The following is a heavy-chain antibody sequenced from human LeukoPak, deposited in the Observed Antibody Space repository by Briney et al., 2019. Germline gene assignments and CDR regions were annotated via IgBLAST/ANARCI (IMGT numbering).Heavy chain of an antibody. CDR3: ARDYYTINWFDP. V-gene: IGHV3-74*01. CDR2: INSDGSST. CDR1: GFTFSSYW. Sequence: GGSLRLSCAASGFTFSSYWMHWVRQAPGKGLVWVSRINSDGSSTSYADSVKGRFTISRDSAKNTLHLQMNSLRAEDTAVYYCARDYYTINWFDPWGQGTLVTVSS. D-gene: IGHD3-3*01. J-gene: IGHJ5*02.